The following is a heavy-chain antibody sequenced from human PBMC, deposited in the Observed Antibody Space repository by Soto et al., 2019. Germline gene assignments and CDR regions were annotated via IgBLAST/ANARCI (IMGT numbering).Heavy chain of an antibody. CDR1: GGTFSSYA. J-gene: IGHJ5*02. CDR3: ARSRHFDLWSQQARGSFEP. CDR2: IIPIVGTA. V-gene: IGHV1-69*13. D-gene: IGHD3-3*01. Sequence: SVKVSCKASGGTFSSYAISWVRQAPVQGLEWMGGIIPIVGTANYAQKFQGRVTITADECSSTAYMELSSLRSEDTAVYYCARSRHFDLWSQQARGSFEPWGQGTLVTVSS.